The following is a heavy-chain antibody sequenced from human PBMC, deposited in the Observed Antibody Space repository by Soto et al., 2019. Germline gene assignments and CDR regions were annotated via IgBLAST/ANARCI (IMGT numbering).Heavy chain of an antibody. D-gene: IGHD1-1*01. CDR1: GYTFTSYD. CDR3: ARRTIAHWYFDL. Sequence: ASVKVSCKASGYTFTSYDINWVRLAPGQGLEWMGWTNGDRDNTGCRQKFQGRLTMTKDTSKSTAYMELSSLTSEDTAVYYCARRTIAHWYFDLWGRGTLVTVS. CDR2: TNGDRDNT. V-gene: IGHV1-8*01. J-gene: IGHJ2*01.